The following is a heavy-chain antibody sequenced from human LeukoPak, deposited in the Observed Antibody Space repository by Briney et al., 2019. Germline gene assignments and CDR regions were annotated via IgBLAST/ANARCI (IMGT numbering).Heavy chain of an antibody. J-gene: IGHJ4*02. CDR3: AKTPTTMVRGVIIPFDY. V-gene: IGHV3-23*01. CDR2: ISGSGGST. D-gene: IGHD3-10*01. Sequence: GGSLRLSCAASGFTFSSYAMSWVRQAPGKGLEWVSAISGSGGSTYYADSVKGRFTISRDNSKNTLYLQMNSLRAEDTAVYYCAKTPTTMVRGVIIPFDYWGQGTLVTVSS. CDR1: GFTFSSYA.